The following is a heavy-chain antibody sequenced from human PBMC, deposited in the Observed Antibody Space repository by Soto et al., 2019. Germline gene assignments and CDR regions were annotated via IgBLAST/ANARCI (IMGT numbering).Heavy chain of an antibody. V-gene: IGHV1-69*05. CDR1: GGTFSSYA. CDR2: IIPIFGTA. D-gene: IGHD5-18*01. CDR3: ARTNFGSGYSYGIGGY. Sequence: QVQLVQSGAEVKKPGSSVKVSCKASGGTFSSYAISWVRQAPGQGLEWMGGIIPIFGTANYAQKFQGRVTITXXAXTXXAYMELSSLRSEDAAVYYCARTNFGSGYSYGIGGYWGQGTLVTVSS. J-gene: IGHJ4*02.